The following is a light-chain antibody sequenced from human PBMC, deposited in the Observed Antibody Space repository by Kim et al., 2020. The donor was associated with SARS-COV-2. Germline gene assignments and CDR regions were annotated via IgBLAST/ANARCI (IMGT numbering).Light chain of an antibody. J-gene: IGKJ5*01. CDR1: QGISSY. CDR2: AAS. CDR3: QQLHSYPIT. V-gene: IGKV1-9*01. Sequence: ASIGDRVPITCRASQGISSYLAWYQQKPGKAPKLLIYAASTLQSGVPSRFSGSGSGTEFTLTINGLQPEDFTSYYCQQLHSYPITFGQGTRLEIK.